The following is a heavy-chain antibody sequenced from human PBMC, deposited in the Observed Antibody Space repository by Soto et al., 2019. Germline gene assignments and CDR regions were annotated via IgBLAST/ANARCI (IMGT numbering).Heavy chain of an antibody. V-gene: IGHV3-7*01. J-gene: IGHJ2*01. CDR3: ARSTGYCSGGSFYQDYWYFDL. CDR2: IKQDGSEK. CDR1: AFTFSRYW. D-gene: IGHD2-15*01. Sequence: EVQLVESGGGLVQPGGSLRLSCAASAFTFSRYWMSWVRQAPGKGLEWVANIKQDGSEKYYVDSVRGRFTISRDNAKNLLYLQMSSLRAEDTAVYYCARSTGYCSGGSFYQDYWYFDLWGRGTLVTASS.